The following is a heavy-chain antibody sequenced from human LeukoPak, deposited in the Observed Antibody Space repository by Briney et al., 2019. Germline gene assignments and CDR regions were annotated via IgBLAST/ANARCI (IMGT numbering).Heavy chain of an antibody. Sequence: GSLRLSCAASGFTVSSNYMSWVRQAPGKGLEWVSVIYSGGSTYYADSVKGRFTISRDNSKKTLYLQMNSLRAEDTAVYYCARDGYYDSSALDYWGQGTLVTVSS. J-gene: IGHJ4*02. D-gene: IGHD3-22*01. CDR2: IYSGGST. V-gene: IGHV3-53*01. CDR1: GFTVSSNY. CDR3: ARDGYYDSSALDY.